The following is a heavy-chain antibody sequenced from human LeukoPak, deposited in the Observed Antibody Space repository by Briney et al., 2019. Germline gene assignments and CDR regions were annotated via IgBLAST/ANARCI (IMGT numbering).Heavy chain of an antibody. CDR3: ARDYGGNSGGPGY. J-gene: IGHJ4*02. D-gene: IGHD4-23*01. CDR1: GYTFTGYY. CDR2: INPNSGGT. V-gene: IGHV1-2*02. Sequence: ASVKVSCKASGYTFTGYYMHWVRQAPGQGLEWMGWINPNSGGTNYAQKFQGRVTMTRDTSISTAYMELSRPRSDDAAVYYCARDYGGNSGGPGYWGQGTLVTVSS.